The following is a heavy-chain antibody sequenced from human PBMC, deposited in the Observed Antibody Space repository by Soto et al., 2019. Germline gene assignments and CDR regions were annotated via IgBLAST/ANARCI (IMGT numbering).Heavy chain of an antibody. CDR1: GGSIGSGGYY. V-gene: IGHV4-31*03. J-gene: IGHJ5*02. Sequence: TLSLTCTVPGGSIGSGGYYWSWIRQHPGKGLEWIGYIYYSGSTYYNPSLKSRVTISVDTSKNQFSLKLSSVTAADTAVYYCARRDGSGTLKSGWFDPWGQGTLVT. CDR2: IYYSGST. D-gene: IGHD3-10*01. CDR3: ARRDGSGTLKSGWFDP.